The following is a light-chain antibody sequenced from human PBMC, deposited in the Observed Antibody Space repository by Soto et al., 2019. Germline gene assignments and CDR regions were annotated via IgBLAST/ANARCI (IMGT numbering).Light chain of an antibody. CDR3: QQYNSFPYT. V-gene: IGKV1-12*01. CDR2: VAS. Sequence: DIQLTQSPSFVSASVGDRVTITCRASQGINNCLAWYQQKPGEAPKLLIYVASSLQSGVPSRFSGSGSGTDFTLTISSLQPEDFATYYCQQYNSFPYTFGGGTKLKIK. J-gene: IGKJ2*01. CDR1: QGINNC.